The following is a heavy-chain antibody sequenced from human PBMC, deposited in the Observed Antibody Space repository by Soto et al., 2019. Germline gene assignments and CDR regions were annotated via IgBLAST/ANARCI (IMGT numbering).Heavy chain of an antibody. Sequence: PSETLGLTSSVAGSSVSGGIHYWRWIRQSPGKGLDWIGCIYYSGSTNDNPALKSRVTISVDTSKNQFSLKLSSVTAADTAVYYCARPLRVPSRDGYNPGYYGMDVWGQGTTVT. CDR3: ARPLRVPSRDGYNPGYYGMDV. J-gene: IGHJ6*02. D-gene: IGHD5-12*01. CDR2: IYYSGST. CDR1: GSSVSGGIHY. V-gene: IGHV4-61*01.